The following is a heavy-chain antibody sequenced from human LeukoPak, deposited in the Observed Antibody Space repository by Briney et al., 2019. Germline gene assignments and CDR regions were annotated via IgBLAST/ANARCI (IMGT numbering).Heavy chain of an antibody. CDR3: ARDPPPRRWRTGTTGENWFDP. V-gene: IGHV6-1*01. Sequence: SQTLSLTCAISGDSVSSNSAAWNWIRQSPSRGLEWLGRTYYRSKWHSYYASSVKSRITINPDTSKNQFSLQLKSVTPEDTAVYYCARDPPPRRWRTGTTGENWFDPWGQGTLVTVSS. CDR1: GDSVSSNSAA. CDR2: TYYRSKWHS. J-gene: IGHJ5*02. D-gene: IGHD1-1*01.